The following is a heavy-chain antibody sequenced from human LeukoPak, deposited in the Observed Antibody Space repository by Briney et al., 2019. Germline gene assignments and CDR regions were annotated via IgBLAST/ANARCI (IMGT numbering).Heavy chain of an antibody. CDR2: INHSGST. V-gene: IGHV4-34*01. D-gene: IGHD5-18*01. J-gene: IGHJ6*03. CDR1: GGSFSGYY. CDR3: ARGHGGYSLGRAGYYYMDV. Sequence: SETLSLTCAVYGGSFSGYYWSWIRQPPGKGLEWIGEINHSGSTNYNPSLKSRVTISVDTSKNQFSLKLSSVTAADTAVYYCARGHGGYSLGRAGYYYMDVWGKGTTVTVSS.